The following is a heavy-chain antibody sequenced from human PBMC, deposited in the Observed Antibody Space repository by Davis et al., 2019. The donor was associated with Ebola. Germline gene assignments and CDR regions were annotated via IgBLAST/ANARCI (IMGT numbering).Heavy chain of an antibody. D-gene: IGHD3-10*01. J-gene: IGHJ4*02. V-gene: IGHV4-34*01. CDR3: ARRRAFGSGSYMY. CDR2: INHSGST. Sequence: SETLSLTCAVYGGSFSGYYWSWIRQPPGKGPEWIGEINHSGSTNYNPSLKSRVTISVDTSKNQFSLKLSSVTAADTAVYYCARRRAFGSGSYMYWGQGTLVTVSS. CDR1: GGSFSGYY.